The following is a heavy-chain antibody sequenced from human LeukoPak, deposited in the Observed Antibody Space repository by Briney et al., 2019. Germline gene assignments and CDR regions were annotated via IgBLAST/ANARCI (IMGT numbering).Heavy chain of an antibody. CDR1: GGTFSSYA. Sequence: ASVKVSCKASGGTFSSYAISWVRQAPGQGLEWMGGIIPIFGTANYAQKFQGRVTMTRNTSISAAYMELSSLRSEDTAVYYCARGITSGPFYDFWSGYSGGYYYYMDVWGKGTTVTVSS. V-gene: IGHV1-69*05. D-gene: IGHD3-3*01. J-gene: IGHJ6*03. CDR3: ARGITSGPFYDFWSGYSGGYYYYMDV. CDR2: IIPIFGTA.